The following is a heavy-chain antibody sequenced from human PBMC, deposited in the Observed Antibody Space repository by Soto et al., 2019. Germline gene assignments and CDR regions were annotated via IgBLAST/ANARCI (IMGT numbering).Heavy chain of an antibody. CDR2: ISYDGSNK. CDR3: AKARAGANELDY. CDR1: GFTFSSYG. V-gene: IGHV3-30*18. Sequence: QVQLVESGGGVVQPGRSLRLSCAASGFTFSSYGMHWVRQAPGKGLEWVAIISYDGSNKYYADSVKGRFTVSRDISKNTLSLQMNSLRAEDTAVYYCAKARAGANELDYWGQGTLVTVSS. D-gene: IGHD1-26*01. J-gene: IGHJ4*02.